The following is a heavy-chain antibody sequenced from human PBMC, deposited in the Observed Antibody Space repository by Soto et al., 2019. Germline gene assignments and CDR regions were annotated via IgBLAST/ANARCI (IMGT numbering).Heavy chain of an antibody. Sequence: LRLSCAASQFSFSSYWMHWVRQVPGKGPAWVSRINHDGSKTEYADSVKGRFTISRDNTNNTLYLQMNSLRVEDTAMYYCVREPWGFSGTWYDYWGQGTLVTVS. CDR2: INHDGSKT. D-gene: IGHD6-13*01. J-gene: IGHJ4*02. V-gene: IGHV3-74*01. CDR3: VREPWGFSGTWYDY. CDR1: QFSFSSYW.